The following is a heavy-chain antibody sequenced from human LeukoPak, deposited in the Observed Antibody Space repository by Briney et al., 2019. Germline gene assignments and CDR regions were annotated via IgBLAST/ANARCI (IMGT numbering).Heavy chain of an antibody. V-gene: IGHV3-49*04. J-gene: IGHJ4*02. Sequence: GGSLRLSCTASGFTFGDYAMSWVRQAPGKGLEWVGFIRSKAYGGTTEYAASVKGRFTISRDDSKSIAYLQMNSLKTEDTAVYYCTRVVGNWNVNFDYWGQGTLVTVSS. CDR2: IRSKAYGGTT. D-gene: IGHD1-1*01. CDR1: GFTFGDYA. CDR3: TRVVGNWNVNFDY.